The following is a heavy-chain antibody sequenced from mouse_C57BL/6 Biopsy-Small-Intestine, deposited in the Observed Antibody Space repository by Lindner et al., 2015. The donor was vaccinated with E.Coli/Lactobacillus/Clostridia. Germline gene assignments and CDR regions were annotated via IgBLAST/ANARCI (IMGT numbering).Heavy chain of an antibody. CDR2: INPSSGYT. CDR1: GYTFTSYT. CDR3: ARRDDYAMDY. Sequence: VQLQESGAELARPGASVKMSCKASGYTFTSYTMHWVKQRPGQGLEWIGYINPSSGYTKYNQKFKDKATLTADKSSSTAYMQLSSLTSEDSAVYYCARRDDYAMDYWGQGTSVTVSS. J-gene: IGHJ4*01. V-gene: IGHV1-4*01.